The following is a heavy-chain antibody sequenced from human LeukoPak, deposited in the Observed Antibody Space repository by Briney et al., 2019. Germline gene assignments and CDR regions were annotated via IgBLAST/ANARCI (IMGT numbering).Heavy chain of an antibody. CDR3: ARAWELQTVYFDY. CDR1: GYSFTSYW. Sequence: PGEALQISCQGSGYSFTSYWIGWVRRMPGKGLEWMGIIYPGDSDTRYSPSFQGQVTISADKSISTAYLQWSSLKASDTAMYYCARAWELQTVYFDYWGQGTLVTVSS. D-gene: IGHD1-26*01. V-gene: IGHV5-51*01. CDR2: IYPGDSDT. J-gene: IGHJ4*02.